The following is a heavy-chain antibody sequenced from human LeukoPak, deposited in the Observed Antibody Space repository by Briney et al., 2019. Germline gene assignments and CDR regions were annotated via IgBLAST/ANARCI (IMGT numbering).Heavy chain of an antibody. CDR1: GFTFSSYG. V-gene: IGHV3-30*02. D-gene: IGHD3-22*01. J-gene: IGHJ4*02. Sequence: PGGSLRLSCAASGFTFSSYGMHWVRQAPGKGLEWVAFIRYDGSNKYYADSVKGRFTISRDNSKNTPYLQMNSLRAEDTAVYYCAKDYWDYYDSSGSTFDYWGQGTLVTVSS. CDR3: AKDYWDYYDSSGSTFDY. CDR2: IRYDGSNK.